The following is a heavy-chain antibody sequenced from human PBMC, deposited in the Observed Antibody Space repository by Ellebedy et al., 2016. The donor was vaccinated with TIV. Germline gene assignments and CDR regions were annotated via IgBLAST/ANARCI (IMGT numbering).Heavy chain of an antibody. CDR2: INSDGSTT. CDR3: AKALDYGDGYGMNV. Sequence: GESLKIPCAASGFTFTSYWLHWVRQAPGKGLVWVSRINSDGSTTNYADSVKGRLTISRDNAKNTLSLQMNSLRAEDTAVYYGAKALDYGDGYGMNVWGQGTTVTVSS. V-gene: IGHV3-74*01. J-gene: IGHJ6*02. CDR1: GFTFTSYW. D-gene: IGHD4-17*01.